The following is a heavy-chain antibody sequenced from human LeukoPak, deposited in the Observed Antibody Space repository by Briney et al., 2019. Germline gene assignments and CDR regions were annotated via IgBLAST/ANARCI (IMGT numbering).Heavy chain of an antibody. D-gene: IGHD2-21*02. CDR2: ISDSNGNT. J-gene: IGHJ6*02. CDR1: GYTFTTYG. CDR3: ARDIVVVTANDYYYGMDV. V-gene: IGHV1-18*01. Sequence: ASVKVSCKASGYTFTTYGISWVRQAPGQGLEWMGWISDSNGNTNYAQKLQGRVTMTADTSTSSVYMELRSLRSDDTAVYYCARDIVVVTANDYYYGMDVWGQGTTVTVSS.